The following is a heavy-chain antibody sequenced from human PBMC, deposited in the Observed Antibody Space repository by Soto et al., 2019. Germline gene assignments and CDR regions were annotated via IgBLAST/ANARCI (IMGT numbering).Heavy chain of an antibody. D-gene: IGHD6-6*01. CDR3: ARVAPLLIAARQYDAFDI. CDR2: INSDGSST. V-gene: IGHV3-74*01. J-gene: IGHJ3*02. CDR1: GFTFSSYW. Sequence: PGGSLRLSCAASGFTFSSYWMHWVRQAPGKGLVWVSRINSDGSSTSYADSVKGRFTISRDNAKNALYLQMNSLRAEDTAVYYCARVAPLLIAARQYDAFDIWGQGTMVTVSS.